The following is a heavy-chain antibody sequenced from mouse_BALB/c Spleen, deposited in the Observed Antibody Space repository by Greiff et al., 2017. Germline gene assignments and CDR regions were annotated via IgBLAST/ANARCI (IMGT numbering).Heavy chain of an antibody. V-gene: IGHV5-6-3*01. Sequence: VQLQQSGGGLVQPGGSLKLSCAASGFTISSYGMSWVRQTPDKRLELVATINSNGGSTYYPDSVKGRFTISRDNAKNTLYLQMSSLKSEDTAMYYCARDEGYGAYWGQGTLVTVSA. CDR2: INSNGGST. D-gene: IGHD2-3*01. J-gene: IGHJ3*01. CDR3: ARDEGYGAY. CDR1: GFTISSYG.